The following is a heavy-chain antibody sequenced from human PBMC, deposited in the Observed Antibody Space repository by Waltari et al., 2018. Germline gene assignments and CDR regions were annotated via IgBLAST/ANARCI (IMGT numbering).Heavy chain of an antibody. J-gene: IGHJ6*02. D-gene: IGHD3-22*01. CDR1: GFTFSSYG. CDR2: IWYDGSKK. Sequence: QVQLVESGGGVVQPGRSLRLSCAASGFTFSSYGMHWVRQAPGKGLEWVAVIWYDGSKKYYADSVKGRFTISRDNSKNTLYLQMNSLRAEDTAVYYCARDDYYDSSGYLSNYYYGMDVWGQGTTVTVSS. CDR3: ARDDYYDSSGYLSNYYYGMDV. V-gene: IGHV3-33*01.